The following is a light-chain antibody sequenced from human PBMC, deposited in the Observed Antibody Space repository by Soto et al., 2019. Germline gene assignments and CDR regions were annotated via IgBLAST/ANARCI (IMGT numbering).Light chain of an antibody. V-gene: IGLV2-14*01. CDR2: EVH. CDR1: SSDAGAYKY. J-gene: IGLJ1*01. CDR3: SSPTSSSTLDV. Sequence: QSVLTQPASVSGSPGQSITISCTGSSSDAGAYKYVSWYQQHPGKAPKLIIYEVHNRPSGVSNRFSGSKSDNTASLTISGLQAEDEADYYCSSPTSSSTLDVFGTGTKVTVL.